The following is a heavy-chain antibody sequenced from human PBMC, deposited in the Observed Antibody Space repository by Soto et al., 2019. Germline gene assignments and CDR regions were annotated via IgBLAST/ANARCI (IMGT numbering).Heavy chain of an antibody. V-gene: IGHV3-30*03. CDR3: ATWYSSSHDAFDI. Sequence: GGSLRLSCAASGFTFSSYGMHWVRQAPGKGLEWVAVISYDGSNKYYADSVKGRFTISRDNSKNTLYLQMNSLRAEDTARYYCATWYSSSHDAFDIWGQGTMVTVSS. CDR1: GFTFSSYG. D-gene: IGHD6-13*01. CDR2: ISYDGSNK. J-gene: IGHJ3*02.